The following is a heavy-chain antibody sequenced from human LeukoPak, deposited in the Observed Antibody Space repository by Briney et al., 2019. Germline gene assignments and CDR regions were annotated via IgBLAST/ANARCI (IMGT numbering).Heavy chain of an antibody. Sequence: PGRPLRLSCAASGFTFSSYAMHWVRQAPGKGLEWVAVISYDGSNKYYADSVKGRFTISRDNSKNTLYLQMNSLRAEDTAVYYCARDLKMATTRSAFDYWGQGTLVTVSS. CDR2: ISYDGSNK. D-gene: IGHD5-24*01. CDR3: ARDLKMATTRSAFDY. J-gene: IGHJ4*02. V-gene: IGHV3-30-3*01. CDR1: GFTFSSYA.